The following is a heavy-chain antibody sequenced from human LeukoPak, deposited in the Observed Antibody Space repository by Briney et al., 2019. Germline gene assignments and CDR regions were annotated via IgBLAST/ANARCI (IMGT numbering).Heavy chain of an antibody. Sequence: GGSLRLSCTASGFTFSTYEMNWVLQAPGKGLEWISYISGSGSSIFYADSLQGRFTVSRDNAKNSVYLQMNSLRAEDTAVYYCAREGGFGYDDAFDTWGHGTTVTVSS. D-gene: IGHD3-16*02. CDR3: AREGGFGYDDAFDT. CDR2: ISGSGSSI. J-gene: IGHJ3*02. CDR1: GFTFSTYE. V-gene: IGHV3-48*03.